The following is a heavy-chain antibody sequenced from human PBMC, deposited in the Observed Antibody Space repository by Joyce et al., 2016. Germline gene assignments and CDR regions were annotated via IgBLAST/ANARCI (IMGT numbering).Heavy chain of an antibody. Sequence: QVQLVESGGGVVQPGRSLRLSCAASGFTFKNYGMHWFRQAPGKGLEWVAVKSYDGSYKYSIDSVKGRFTISRDNSKNTLYLQMNSLRAEDTAVYYCAKDTSGWYFDYWGQGTLVTVSS. CDR2: KSYDGSYK. CDR1: GFTFKNYG. V-gene: IGHV3-30*18. D-gene: IGHD6-19*01. J-gene: IGHJ4*02. CDR3: AKDTSGWYFDY.